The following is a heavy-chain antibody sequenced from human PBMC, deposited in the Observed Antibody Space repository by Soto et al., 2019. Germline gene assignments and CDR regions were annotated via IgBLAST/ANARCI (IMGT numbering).Heavy chain of an antibody. CDR3: ARGRTAAPSYYYYYMDV. D-gene: IGHD6-13*01. CDR1: GYTFTSYG. J-gene: IGHJ6*03. Sequence: GASVKVYCKASGYTFTSYGISWVRQAPGQGLEWMGWISAYNGNTDYAQKFQGRVTMNTNTSISTAYMELSSLRSEDTAVYYCARGRTAAPSYYYYYMDVWGKGTTVTVSS. CDR2: ISAYNGNT. V-gene: IGHV1-18*01.